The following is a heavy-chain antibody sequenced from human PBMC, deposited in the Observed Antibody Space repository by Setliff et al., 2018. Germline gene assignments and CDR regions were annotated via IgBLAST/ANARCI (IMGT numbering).Heavy chain of an antibody. D-gene: IGHD3-16*01. Sequence: GASVKVSCKTSGYALTDNYIHWVRQAPGQGLEWMGWINPKTGGTNLAQKFQGWVSMTRDTSITTAYMELSRLTSDDMAVYFCARSDHLVVDGFDVWGQGTTVTVSS. CDR1: GYALTDNY. V-gene: IGHV1-2*04. J-gene: IGHJ3*01. CDR3: ARSDHLVVDGFDV. CDR2: INPKTGGT.